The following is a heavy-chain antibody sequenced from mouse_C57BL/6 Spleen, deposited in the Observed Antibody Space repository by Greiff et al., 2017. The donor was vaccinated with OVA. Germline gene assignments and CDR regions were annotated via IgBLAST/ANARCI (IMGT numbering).Heavy chain of an antibody. CDR2: INPNNGGT. CDR3: ASGYGNFWCAY. J-gene: IGHJ3*01. D-gene: IGHD2-1*01. CDR1: GYTFTDYN. Sequence: VQLKESGPELVKPGASVKMSCKASGYTFTDYNMHWVKQSHGKSLEWIGYINPNNGGTSYNQKFKGKATLTVNKSSSTAYMELRSLTSEDSAVYYCASGYGNFWCAYWGQGTLVTVSA. V-gene: IGHV1-22*01.